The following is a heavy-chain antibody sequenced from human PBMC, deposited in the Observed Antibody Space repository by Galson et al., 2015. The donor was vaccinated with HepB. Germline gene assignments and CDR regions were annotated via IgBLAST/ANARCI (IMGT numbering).Heavy chain of an antibody. V-gene: IGHV3-11*01. D-gene: IGHD3-3*01. CDR2: ISGRDSTS. CDR3: ARVERIEAGDFWSGYSYYYYMDV. J-gene: IGHJ6*03. CDR1: GITINDTY. Sequence: SLRLSCAVSGITINDTYMSWIRQAPGKGLEWISHISGRDSTSYYADSVQGRFTISRDNARNSLFLQMNSMRAEDTAVYYCARVERIEAGDFWSGYSYYYYMDVWGKGTSVTVSS.